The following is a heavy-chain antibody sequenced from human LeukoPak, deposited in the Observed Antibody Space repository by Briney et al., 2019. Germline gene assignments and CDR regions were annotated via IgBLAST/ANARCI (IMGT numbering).Heavy chain of an antibody. Sequence: GASVKVSCKASGYTFTGYYMHWVRQAPGQGLERMGSINPNSGGTNYAQKFQGRVTMTRDTSISTAYMELSRLRSDDTAVYYCARVKMVRGVTPSLYYWGQGTLVTVSS. J-gene: IGHJ4*02. D-gene: IGHD3-10*01. V-gene: IGHV1-2*02. CDR3: ARVKMVRGVTPSLYY. CDR2: INPNSGGT. CDR1: GYTFTGYY.